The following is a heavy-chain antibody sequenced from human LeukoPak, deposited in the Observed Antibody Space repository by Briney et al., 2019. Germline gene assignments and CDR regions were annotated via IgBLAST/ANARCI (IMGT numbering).Heavy chain of an antibody. D-gene: IGHD3-3*01. Sequence: GGSLRLSCVASRFQFSSYAMSWVRQAPGKGLEWVSVISGSGGSTYYADSVKGRFTISRDNSKNTLYLQMNSLRAEDTAVYYCAKEGNYDFWSGFSYGMDIWGQGTTVSVSS. V-gene: IGHV3-23*01. J-gene: IGHJ6*02. CDR2: ISGSGGST. CDR3: AKEGNYDFWSGFSYGMDI. CDR1: RFQFSSYA.